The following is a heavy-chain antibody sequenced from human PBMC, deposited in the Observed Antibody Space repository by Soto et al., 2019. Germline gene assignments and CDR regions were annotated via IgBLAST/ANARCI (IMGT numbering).Heavy chain of an antibody. V-gene: IGHV3-30*18. CDR2: ISYDGSNK. Sequence: GSLRLSCAASGFTFSSYGMHWVRQAPGKGLEWVAVISYDGSNKYYADSVKGRFTISRDNSKNTLYLQMNSLRAEDTAVYYCAKDGLMTSGGQGTLVTVSS. J-gene: IGHJ4*02. CDR3: AKDGLMTS. D-gene: IGHD2-21*02. CDR1: GFTFSSYG.